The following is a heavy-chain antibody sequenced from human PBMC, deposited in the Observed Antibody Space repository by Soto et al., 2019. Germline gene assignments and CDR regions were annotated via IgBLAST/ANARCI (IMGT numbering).Heavy chain of an antibody. J-gene: IGHJ4*02. CDR2: ITGNGDTT. D-gene: IGHD1-26*01. CDR3: AHCPSPFGGCERVDY. CDR1: GFKFSSNA. V-gene: IGHV3-23*01. Sequence: EVQLLDSGGGWVQPGGSLRLSCAASGFKFSSNAMSWVRQAPGKGLEWVSGITGNGDTTYYVQSVKGRFTISRDNSKSTLHLKMNSLRAEDAAVYYCAHCPSPFGGCERVDYWGQGTVVNVS.